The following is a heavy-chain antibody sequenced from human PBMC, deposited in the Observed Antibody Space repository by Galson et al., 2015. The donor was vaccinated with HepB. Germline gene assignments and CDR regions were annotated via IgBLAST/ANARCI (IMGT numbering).Heavy chain of an antibody. V-gene: IGHV3-30*18. D-gene: IGHD1-7*01. J-gene: IGHJ4*02. CDR3: AKDQAPYNWNYGDYFDY. CDR2: ISYAGSNK. Sequence: SLRLSCAASGFTFSSYDMHWVRQAPGKGLEWVAVISYAGSNKYYAASVKGRFTISRDHSKNTLYLKMNSLRAEDTAVYCCAKDQAPYNWNYGDYFDYWGQGTLVTVSS. CDR1: GFTFSSYD.